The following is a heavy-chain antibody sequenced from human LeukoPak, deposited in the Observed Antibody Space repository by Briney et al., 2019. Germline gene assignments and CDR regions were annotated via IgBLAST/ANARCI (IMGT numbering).Heavy chain of an antibody. J-gene: IGHJ4*02. V-gene: IGHV1-69*13. D-gene: IGHD6-13*01. Sequence: GASVKVSCKASGGTFSRYGISWVRQARGQGLEWMGGIVPLFGTAKYAQKFQGRVTITADESTSTAYMELSSLRSEDTAVYYCARGNTGYSSSWYYFDYWGQGTLVTVSS. CDR3: ARGNTGYSSSWYYFDY. CDR1: GGTFSRYG. CDR2: IVPLFGTA.